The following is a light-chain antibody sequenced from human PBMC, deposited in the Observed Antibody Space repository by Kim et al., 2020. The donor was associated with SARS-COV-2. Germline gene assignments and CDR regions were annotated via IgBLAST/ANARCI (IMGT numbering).Light chain of an antibody. V-gene: IGKV1D-12*01. CDR3: KKNDSFPLT. J-gene: IGKJ4*01. CDR1: QDISSW. Sequence: DIQMTQSPSSVSASVGDRVTITCRASQDISSWLGWYQQKPGKAPKVLIYEASNLQSGVPSRFSGSGSGTDFTLTINSLQPEDFATYDGKKNDSFPLTFGGGTKVDSK. CDR2: EAS.